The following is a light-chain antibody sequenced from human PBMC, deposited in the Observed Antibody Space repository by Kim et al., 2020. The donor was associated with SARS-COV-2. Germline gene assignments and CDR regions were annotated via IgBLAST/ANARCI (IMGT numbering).Light chain of an antibody. CDR2: KAS. CDR1: QNINTW. V-gene: IGKV1-5*03. Sequence: SASVGDRVTITCRASQNINTWLAWYQQKPGKAPKVLIYKASSLESGAPSRFSGSGSGTEFTLTISSLQPDDFATYYCQQYNSYWTFGQGTKVDIK. J-gene: IGKJ1*01. CDR3: QQYNSYWT.